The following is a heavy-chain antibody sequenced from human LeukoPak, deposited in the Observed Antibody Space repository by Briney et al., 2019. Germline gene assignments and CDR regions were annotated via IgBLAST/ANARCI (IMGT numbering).Heavy chain of an antibody. CDR3: ARVVPYYYYYGMDV. CDR1: GGSVSSGSYY. V-gene: IGHV4-61*01. Sequence: NTSETLSLTCTVSGGSVSSGSYYWSWIRQPPGKGLEWIGYIYYSGSTNCNPSLKSRVTISVDTSKNQFSLKLSSVTAADTAVYYCARVVPYYYYYGMDVWGQGTTVTVSS. CDR2: IYYSGST. J-gene: IGHJ6*02. D-gene: IGHD2-2*01.